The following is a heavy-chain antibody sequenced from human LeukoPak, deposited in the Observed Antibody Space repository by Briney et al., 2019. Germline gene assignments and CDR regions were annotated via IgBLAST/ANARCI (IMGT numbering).Heavy chain of an antibody. CDR1: GFTFSSYE. Sequence: GGSLRLSCAASGFTFSSYEMNWVRQAPGKGLEGVSYISSSGSTIYYADSVKGRFTISRDNAKNSLYLQMNSLRAEDTALYYCAKDGIGYSYGSYYFDYWGEGTLVTVSS. D-gene: IGHD5-18*01. J-gene: IGHJ4*02. V-gene: IGHV3-48*03. CDR2: ISSSGSTI. CDR3: AKDGIGYSYGSYYFDY.